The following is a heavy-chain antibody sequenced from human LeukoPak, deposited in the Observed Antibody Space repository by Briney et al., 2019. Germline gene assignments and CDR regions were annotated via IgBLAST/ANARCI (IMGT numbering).Heavy chain of an antibody. D-gene: IGHD5-18*01. V-gene: IGHV3-30*02. CDR1: GFTFSSYG. J-gene: IGHJ4*02. Sequence: PGGSLRLSCAASGFTFSSYGMHWVRQAPGKGLEWVAFIRYDGSNKYYADSVKGRFTISRENSKNTLYLQMNSLRAEDTAVYYCAKDFASYGLPPSFDSWGQGTLVTVSS. CDR3: AKDFASYGLPPSFDS. CDR2: IRYDGSNK.